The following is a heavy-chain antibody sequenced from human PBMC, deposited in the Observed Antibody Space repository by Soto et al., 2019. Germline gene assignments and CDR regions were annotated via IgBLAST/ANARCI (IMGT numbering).Heavy chain of an antibody. V-gene: IGHV4-34*12. CDR3: ARPHYDSNTFYYYFDS. CDR1: GGSFSAYF. D-gene: IGHD3-22*01. J-gene: IGHJ4*02. CDR2: IFHGGST. Sequence: SETLSLTCAVYGGSFSAYFGSWIRQPPGKGLEWIGEIFHGGSTNYSPSLKSRVTISVDTSKNQFSLELSSVTAADTAVYYCARPHYDSNTFYYYFDSWGQGTLVTVSS.